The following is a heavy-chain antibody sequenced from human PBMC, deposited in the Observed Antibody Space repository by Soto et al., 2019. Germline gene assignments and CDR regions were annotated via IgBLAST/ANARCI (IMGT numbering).Heavy chain of an antibody. V-gene: IGHV3-23*01. CDR3: AKALDTIFGVAAGTDV. CDR1: GFTFSSYA. D-gene: IGHD3-3*01. Sequence: GSLRLSCAASGFTFSSYAMSWVRQAPGKGLEWVSAISGSGGSTYYADSVKGRFTISRDNSKNTLYLQMNSLRAEDTAVYYCAKALDTIFGVAAGTDVWGQGPTVTVSS. CDR2: ISGSGGST. J-gene: IGHJ6*02.